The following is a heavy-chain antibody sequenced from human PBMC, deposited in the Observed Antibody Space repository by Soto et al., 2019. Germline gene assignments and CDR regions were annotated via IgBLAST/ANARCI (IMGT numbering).Heavy chain of an antibody. CDR3: AKDQSASSNSYHAMDV. Sequence: QEQLVESGGGVVQPGRPLRLSCAASEFTFSPYPMHWVRQAPGKGLEWVAVISFDGATKYYADSVKGRFAISRDNSMNTLHLNMNSLRTEDTAVYYCAKDQSASSNSYHAMDVWGPGTTVTVSS. D-gene: IGHD6-6*01. J-gene: IGHJ6*02. CDR2: ISFDGATK. CDR1: EFTFSPYP. V-gene: IGHV3-30*09.